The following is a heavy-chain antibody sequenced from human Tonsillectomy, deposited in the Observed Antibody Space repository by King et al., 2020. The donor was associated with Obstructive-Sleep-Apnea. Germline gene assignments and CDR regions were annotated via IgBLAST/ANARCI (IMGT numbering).Heavy chain of an antibody. J-gene: IGHJ4*02. CDR3: ARDPGGSEQQLDYFDS. Sequence: VQLVESGGGVVQPGRSLRLSCAASGFTFSSYAMHWVRQAPGKGLEWVAVISHDGSNKYYADSVKGRFTISRDNSKNTLYLQMNSLRAEDTAMYYCARDPGGSEQQLDYFDSWGQGTLVTVSS. V-gene: IGHV3-30*04. CDR1: GFTFSSYA. D-gene: IGHD6-13*01. CDR2: ISHDGSNK.